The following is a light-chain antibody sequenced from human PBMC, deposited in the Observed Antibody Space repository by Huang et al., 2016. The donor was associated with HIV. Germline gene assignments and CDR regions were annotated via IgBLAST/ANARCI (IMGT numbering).Light chain of an antibody. CDR2: GAS. CDR3: QQYFSALWT. V-gene: IGKV1-NL1*01. Sequence: DIQMTQSPSSLSASVADRVTITCRASQGTSISLAWYQQKTGNPPRLLVSGASKLESGVPSRFSGSGSGTDYTLTISSLQPEDFATYYCQQYFSALWTFGQGTKV. CDR1: QGTSIS. J-gene: IGKJ1*01.